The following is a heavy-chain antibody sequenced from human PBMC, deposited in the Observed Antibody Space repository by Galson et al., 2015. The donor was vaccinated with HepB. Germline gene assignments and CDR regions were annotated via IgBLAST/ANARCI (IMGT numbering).Heavy chain of an antibody. D-gene: IGHD4-17*01. J-gene: IGHJ4*02. CDR1: GYTFNDYP. CDR2: INPKSGDT. Sequence: SVKVSCKASGYTFNDYPMHWVRQAPGQGPEWVGRINPKSGDTNYALKFRGRVTMTRDTSMRTAYMDLSSLKSDDTAVYYCVRQNTVTTAFDYWGQGTLVTASS. V-gene: IGHV1-2*06. CDR3: VRQNTVTTAFDY.